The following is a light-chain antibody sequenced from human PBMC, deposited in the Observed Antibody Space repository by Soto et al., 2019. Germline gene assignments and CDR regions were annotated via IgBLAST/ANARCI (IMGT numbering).Light chain of an antibody. CDR3: NSYGGGSNWMI. CDR2: EVT. V-gene: IGLV2-8*01. J-gene: IGLJ2*01. CDR1: SSDIGAYNY. Sequence: QSALTQPPSASGSPGQSVTISCTGTSSDIGAYNYVSWYQQHPGKVPKVLIYEVTKRPSGVPDRCSGSKSGNTASLTVSGLQTEDEADYYCNSYGGGSNWMIFGGGTKLTVL.